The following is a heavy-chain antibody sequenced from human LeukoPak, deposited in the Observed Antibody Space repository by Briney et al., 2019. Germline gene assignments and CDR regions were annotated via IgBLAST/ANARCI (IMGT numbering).Heavy chain of an antibody. CDR2: IYHSGST. CDR3: ASYDSSGYYYSHFQH. V-gene: IGHV4-38-2*02. J-gene: IGHJ1*01. Sequence: SETLSLTCTVSGYSISSGYYWGWIRQPPGQGLEWIGSIYHSGSTYYNPSLKSRVTISVDTSKNQFSLKLSSVTAADTAVYYCASYDSSGYYYSHFQHWGQGTLVTVSS. D-gene: IGHD3-22*01. CDR1: GYSISSGYY.